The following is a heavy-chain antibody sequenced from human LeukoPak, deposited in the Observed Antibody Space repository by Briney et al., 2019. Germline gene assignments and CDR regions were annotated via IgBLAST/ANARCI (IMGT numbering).Heavy chain of an antibody. CDR2: IYVSGSI. V-gene: IGHV4-59*08. Sequence: SLTLSLTCTVSVGSIRSYYWSWIRQPPGKGLEWLGYIYVSGSITYSPSFKSRVTLSVDTYKDQFSLKLCSVTAADTAVYYCARQGYSYGFYYFDYWGQGTLVTVSS. CDR1: VGSIRSYY. D-gene: IGHD5-18*01. J-gene: IGHJ4*02. CDR3: ARQGYSYGFYYFDY.